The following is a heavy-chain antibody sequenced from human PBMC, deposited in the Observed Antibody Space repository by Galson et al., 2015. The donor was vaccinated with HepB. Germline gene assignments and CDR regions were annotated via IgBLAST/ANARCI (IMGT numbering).Heavy chain of an antibody. D-gene: IGHD6-19*01. CDR2: ISAYNGNT. Sequence: SVKVSCKASGGTFSSYAISWVRQAPGQGLEWMGWISAYNGNTNYAQKLQGRVTMTTDTSTSTAYMELRSLRSDDTAVYYCARDSQAIAVADNYYGMDVWGQGTTVTVSS. J-gene: IGHJ6*02. V-gene: IGHV1-18*01. CDR3: ARDSQAIAVADNYYGMDV. CDR1: GGTFSSYA.